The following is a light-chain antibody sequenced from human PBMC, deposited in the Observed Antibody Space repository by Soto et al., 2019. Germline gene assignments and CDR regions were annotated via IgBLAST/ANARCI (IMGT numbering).Light chain of an antibody. J-gene: IGKJ4*01. CDR1: QSVNNY. CDR3: HQRYKWPLP. CDR2: DAS. V-gene: IGKV3-11*01. Sequence: EIVLTQSPATRSFSPGEKATRSCRASQSVNNYLAWYQHKPGQTPRLLIYDASKRATGIPARFSGSGSGTDFSLTISSLEPEDFAVYYCHQRYKWPLPFGGGTKVDI.